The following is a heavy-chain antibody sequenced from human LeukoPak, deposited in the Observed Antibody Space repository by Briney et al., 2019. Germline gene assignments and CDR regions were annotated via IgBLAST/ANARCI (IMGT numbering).Heavy chain of an antibody. CDR1: GGSFSGYY. V-gene: IGHV4-34*01. CDR2: INHSGST. CDR3: ARGPEGSGPRTWFFDL. J-gene: IGHJ2*01. Sequence: TSETLSLTCAVYGGSFSGYYWSWIRQPPGKGLEWIGEINHSGSTNYNPSLKSRVTISVDTSKNQFSLKLSSVTAADTAVYYCARGPEGSGPRTWFFDLWGRGTLVTVSS. D-gene: IGHD2-15*01.